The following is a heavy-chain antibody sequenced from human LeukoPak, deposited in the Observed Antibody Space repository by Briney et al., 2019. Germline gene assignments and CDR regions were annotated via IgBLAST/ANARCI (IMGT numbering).Heavy chain of an antibody. V-gene: IGHV3-23*01. CDR1: GFTLSSYA. J-gene: IGHJ4*02. Sequence: PGGSLRLSCAASGFTLSSYAMSWVRQAPGKGLEWVSTISASGGSTYYADSVKGRFTISRDNSKNTLYLQMNSLRAEDTAVYYCAKGKFPTSSSWADYWGQGTLVTVSS. CDR3: AKGKFPTSSSWADY. CDR2: ISASGGST. D-gene: IGHD6-13*01.